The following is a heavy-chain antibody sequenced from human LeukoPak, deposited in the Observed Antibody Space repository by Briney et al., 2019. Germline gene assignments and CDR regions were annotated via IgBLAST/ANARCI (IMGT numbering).Heavy chain of an antibody. D-gene: IGHD3-10*01. V-gene: IGHV4-34*01. CDR3: ARGRGLLWFPGSYYVPSLDY. J-gene: IGHJ4*02. CDR1: GGSFSGYY. CDR2: INHSGST. Sequence: PSETLSLTCAVYGGSFSGYYWSWIRQPPGKGLEWIGEINHSGSTNYNPSLKSRVTISVDTSKNQFSLKLSSVTAADTAVYYCARGRGLLWFPGSYYVPSLDYWGQGTLVTVSS.